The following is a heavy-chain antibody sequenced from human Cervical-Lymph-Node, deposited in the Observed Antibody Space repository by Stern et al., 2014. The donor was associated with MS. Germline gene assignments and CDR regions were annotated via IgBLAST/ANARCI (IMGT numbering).Heavy chain of an antibody. Sequence: QLQLQESGPGLVKPSQTLSLTCTVSGGSISSSSYYWSWIRQPAGKELEWIGRIYTSGSTNYNPSLKSRVTLSVDTSKNQFSLRLSSVTASDTAVYYCARPQGGGAFDIWGQGTMVTVSS. V-gene: IGHV4-61*02. J-gene: IGHJ3*02. CDR2: IYTSGST. D-gene: IGHD3-16*01. CDR1: GGSISSSSYY. CDR3: ARPQGGGAFDI.